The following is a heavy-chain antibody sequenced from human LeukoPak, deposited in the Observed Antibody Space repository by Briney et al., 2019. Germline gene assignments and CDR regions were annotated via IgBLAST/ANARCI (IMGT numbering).Heavy chain of an antibody. Sequence: GGSLRLSCAASGFTFSSYWVGRVRQAPGKGLEWVANIKKDGSEKYYVDSVKGRFTISRDNAKTSLYLQMISLRAEDTAVYYCARHLSGVTGYTYGRGIDYWGQGTLVTVSS. V-gene: IGHV3-7*01. J-gene: IGHJ4*02. CDR1: GFTFSSYW. CDR3: ARHLSGVTGYTYGRGIDY. CDR2: IKKDGSEK. D-gene: IGHD5-18*01.